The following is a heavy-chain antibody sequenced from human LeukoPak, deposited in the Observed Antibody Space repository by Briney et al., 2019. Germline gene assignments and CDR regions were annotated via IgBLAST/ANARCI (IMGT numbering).Heavy chain of an antibody. J-gene: IGHJ4*02. D-gene: IGHD4-23*01. CDR1: GYTFTGYY. Sequence: ASVKVSCKASGYTFTGYYMHWVRQAPGQGLEWTGWINPNSGGTNYAQKFQGRVTMTRDTSISTAYMELSRLRSGDTAVYYCARGYGGNSYFDYWGQGTLVTVSS. V-gene: IGHV1-2*02. CDR2: INPNSGGT. CDR3: ARGYGGNSYFDY.